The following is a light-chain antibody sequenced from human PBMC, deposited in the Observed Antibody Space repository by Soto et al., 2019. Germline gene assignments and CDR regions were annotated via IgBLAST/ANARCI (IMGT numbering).Light chain of an antibody. CDR3: CSYAGRSTFV. Sequence: QSALTQPASVSASPGQSITISCTGTSTDVGGYNLVSWYQHHPDNAPKLIIFEGTKRPSGVSSRFSGSKSGNTASLTISGLQAEDEADYSCCSYAGRSTFVFGGGTKLTVL. CDR1: STDVGGYNL. CDR2: EGT. V-gene: IGLV2-23*03. J-gene: IGLJ2*01.